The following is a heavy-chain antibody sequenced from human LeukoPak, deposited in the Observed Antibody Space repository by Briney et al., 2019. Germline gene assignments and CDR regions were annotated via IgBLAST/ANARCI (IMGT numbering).Heavy chain of an antibody. V-gene: IGHV1-8*01. D-gene: IGHD3-22*01. CDR1: GYTFTSYD. CDR3: ARIYDSSGYYFTY. CDR2: MNPNSGNT. J-gene: IGHJ4*02. Sequence: GASVKVSCKASGYTFTSYDINWVRQATGQGPEWMGWMNPNSGNTGYAQKFQGRVTMTRNTSISTAYMELSSLRSEDTAVYYCARIYDSSGYYFTYWGQGTLVTVSS.